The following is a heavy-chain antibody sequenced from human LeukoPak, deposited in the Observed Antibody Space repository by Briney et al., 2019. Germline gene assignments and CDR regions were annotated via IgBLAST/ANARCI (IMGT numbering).Heavy chain of an antibody. J-gene: IGHJ6*03. CDR3: ARILKDYYGSGSYYTLPLYYYYYMDV. CDR2: IYSGGST. Sequence: GGSLRLSCAASGFTVSSNYMSWTRQAPGKGLGWVSVIYSGGSTYYADSVKGRFTISRDNSKNTLYLQMNSLRAEDTAVYYCARILKDYYGSGSYYTLPLYYYYYMDVWGKGTTVTVSS. D-gene: IGHD3-10*01. CDR1: GFTVSSNY. V-gene: IGHV3-53*01.